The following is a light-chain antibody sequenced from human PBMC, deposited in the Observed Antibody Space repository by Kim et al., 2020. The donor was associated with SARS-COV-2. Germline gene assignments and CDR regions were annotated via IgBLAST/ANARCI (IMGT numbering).Light chain of an antibody. CDR2: DAS. V-gene: IGKV3-11*01. CDR3: QQHSKLIT. J-gene: IGKJ5*01. Sequence: SLSPGERATLSCRASESVSSYLAWYQQRPGQAPRLLIDDASNRATGIPARFSGSGSGTDFTLTISSLEPEDFAVYYCQQHSKLITFGQGTRLEIK. CDR1: ESVSSY.